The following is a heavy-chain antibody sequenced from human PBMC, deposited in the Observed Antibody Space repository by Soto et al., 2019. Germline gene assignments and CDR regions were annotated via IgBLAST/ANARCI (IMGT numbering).Heavy chain of an antibody. CDR1: GFTFGNYA. CDR3: AKGGGAPGYPIDY. CDR2: ISYDGSKR. J-gene: IGHJ4*02. V-gene: IGHV3-30*18. Sequence: QVQLVQSGGGVVQPGKSLRLSCVGSGFTFGNYAMYWVRQTPGKGLEWVAFISYDGSKRYHADSVKGQFTISRDNPTKTVYLQMDSLRPEDTAVYYCAKGGGAPGYPIDYWGQVTLVTVSS. D-gene: IGHD3-9*01.